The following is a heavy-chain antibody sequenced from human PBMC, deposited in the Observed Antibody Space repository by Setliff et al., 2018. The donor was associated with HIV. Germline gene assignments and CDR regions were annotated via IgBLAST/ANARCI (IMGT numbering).Heavy chain of an antibody. D-gene: IGHD6-13*01. CDR2: IIPILGLA. CDR3: ARDRDIYRVYRRMSREDTEENDAFDI. Sequence: ASVKVSCKASGGTFNSYAISWVRQAPGSGLEWMGGIIPILGLANYAQKFQGRVTIIADKSTSTVYMEVSRLRSEDTAMYYCARDRDIYRVYRRMSREDTEENDAFDIWGQGTMVTVSS. V-gene: IGHV1-69*10. J-gene: IGHJ3*02. CDR1: GGTFNSYA.